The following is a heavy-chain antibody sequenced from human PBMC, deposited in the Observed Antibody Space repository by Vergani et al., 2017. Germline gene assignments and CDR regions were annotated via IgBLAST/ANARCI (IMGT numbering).Heavy chain of an antibody. CDR1: GGSISSYY. V-gene: IGHV4-59*01. J-gene: IGHJ4*02. D-gene: IGHD5-18*01. CDR3: ARGPTAIWLTSFDY. CDR2: IYYSGST. Sequence: QVQLQESGPGLVKPSETLSLTCTVSGGSISSYYWSWIRQPPGKGLEWIGYIYYSGSTNYNPSLKSRVTISVDTSKNQFSLNLSSVTAADTAVYYCARGPTAIWLTSFDYWGQGTLVTVSS.